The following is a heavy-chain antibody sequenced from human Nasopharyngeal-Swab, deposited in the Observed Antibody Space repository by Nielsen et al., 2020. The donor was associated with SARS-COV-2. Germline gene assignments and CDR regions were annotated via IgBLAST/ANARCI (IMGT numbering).Heavy chain of an antibody. CDR2: INAGNGNT. CDR1: GYTFTTYA. J-gene: IGHJ4*02. D-gene: IGHD3-10*01. V-gene: IGHV1-3*01. CDR3: AREDYGCVDY. Sequence: ASVKVSCKASGYTFTTYAMHWVRQAPAQRLEWMGWINAGNGNTQYSQKFQGRVTITRDTSASTAYMELSSLRSEDTAVYYCAREDYGCVDYWGQGTLVTVSS.